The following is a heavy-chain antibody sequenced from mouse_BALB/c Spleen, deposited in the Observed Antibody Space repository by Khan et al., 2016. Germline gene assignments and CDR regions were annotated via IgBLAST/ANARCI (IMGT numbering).Heavy chain of an antibody. CDR1: GYTFTNYG. V-gene: IGHV9-3*02. Sequence: QIQLVQSGPELKKPGETVKISCKASGYTFTNYGVHWVKQAPGKGLKWMGWINTNTGAPKYAEEFKGRFAFSLETSASTAFLQIDNLKNEDTATYFCARWYGNCALDYWGPGTSVTVSS. CDR2: INTNTGAP. CDR3: ARWYGNCALDY. J-gene: IGHJ4*01. D-gene: IGHD2-10*02.